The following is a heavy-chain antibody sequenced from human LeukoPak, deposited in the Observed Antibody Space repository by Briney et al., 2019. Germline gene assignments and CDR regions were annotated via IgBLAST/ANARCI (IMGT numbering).Heavy chain of an antibody. J-gene: IGHJ3*02. CDR3: ARDSSLPGI. Sequence: PGGSLRLSCAASGFTFDDYGMSWVRQAPGKGLVWVSYINTDGSTTTYADSVKGRFTISRDNAENTLYLQMNSLRAEDTAVYYCARDSSLPGIWGQGTMVTVSS. CDR1: GFTFDDYG. V-gene: IGHV3-74*01. CDR2: INTDGSTT. D-gene: IGHD3-16*02.